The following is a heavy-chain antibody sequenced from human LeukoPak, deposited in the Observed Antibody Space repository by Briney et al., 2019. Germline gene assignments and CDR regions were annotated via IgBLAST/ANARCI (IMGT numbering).Heavy chain of an antibody. CDR2: IIPIFGTA. CDR1: GGTFSSYA. CDR3: ARSTTPNENEYFEH. J-gene: IGHJ1*01. V-gene: IGHV1-69*06. Sequence: ASVKVPCKASGGTFSSYAISWVRQAPGQGLEWMGGIIPIFGTANYAQKFQGRVTITADKSTSTAYMELSRLRSDDTAVYYCARSTTPNENEYFEHWGQGTLVTVSS. D-gene: IGHD2/OR15-2a*01.